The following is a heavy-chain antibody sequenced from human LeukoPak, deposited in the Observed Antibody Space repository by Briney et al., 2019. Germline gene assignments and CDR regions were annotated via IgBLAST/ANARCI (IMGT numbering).Heavy chain of an antibody. CDR2: IHTSGST. Sequence: SETLSLTCAVSGGSISSHYWSWIRQPAGKGLEWIGRIHTSGSTNYNPSLKGRVTMSVDTPKNQFSLKVSSVTAADTALYYCARAVTHSAPFDFWGQGTLVTVSS. CDR1: GGSISSHY. CDR3: ARAVTHSAPFDF. D-gene: IGHD2-21*02. J-gene: IGHJ4*02. V-gene: IGHV4-4*07.